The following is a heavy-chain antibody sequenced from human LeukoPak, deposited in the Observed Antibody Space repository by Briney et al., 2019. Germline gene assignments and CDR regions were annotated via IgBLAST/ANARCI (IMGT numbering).Heavy chain of an antibody. V-gene: IGHV3-21*04. Sequence: PGGSLRLSCAASGFTFSSYSMNWVRQAPGKGLEWVSSISSSSSYIYYADSVKGRFTISRDNAKNSLYLQMNNLRADDTALYYCAKDGASSGYYGRIDYWGQGTLVSVSS. J-gene: IGHJ4*02. CDR2: ISSSSSYI. CDR1: GFTFSSYS. CDR3: AKDGASSGYYGRIDY. D-gene: IGHD3-22*01.